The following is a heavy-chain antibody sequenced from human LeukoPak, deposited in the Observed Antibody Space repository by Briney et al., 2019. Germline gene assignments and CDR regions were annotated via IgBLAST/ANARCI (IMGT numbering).Heavy chain of an antibody. V-gene: IGHV3-7*05. D-gene: IGHD3-22*01. CDR2: IKQDGSEK. Sequence: GGSLRLSCAVSGFTFSTYWMSWVRQAPGTGLEWVANIKQDGSEKYYVDSLGGRFTISRDNAKNSLYLQMNSLRAEDTAVYYCVLSGNYRNDAFHSWGQGTMVTVSS. CDR3: VLSGNYRNDAFHS. J-gene: IGHJ3*02. CDR1: GFTFSTYW.